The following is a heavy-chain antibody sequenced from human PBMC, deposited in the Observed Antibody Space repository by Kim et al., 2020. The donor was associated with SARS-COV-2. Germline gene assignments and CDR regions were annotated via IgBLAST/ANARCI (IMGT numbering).Heavy chain of an antibody. CDR2: IHNSENT. Sequence: SETLSLTCAVYNGYFKDFFWTWVRQSPEKGLEWIGVIHNSENTNYNPSLMSRVTISIDTSQKQFSFKLTSVTVADTAVYYCASGLLSYSSSSVFDFWGQGVQVAVSS. D-gene: IGHD6-6*01. CDR1: NGYFKDFF. J-gene: IGHJ4*02. CDR3: ASGLLSYSSSSVFDF. V-gene: IGHV4-34*01.